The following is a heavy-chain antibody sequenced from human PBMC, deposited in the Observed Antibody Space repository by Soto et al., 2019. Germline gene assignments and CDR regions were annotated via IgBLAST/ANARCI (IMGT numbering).Heavy chain of an antibody. D-gene: IGHD2-15*01. CDR2: IIPIFGTA. CDR1: GGTFISYA. V-gene: IGHV1-69*01. Sequence: QVQLLQSGAEVKKPGASVKVSCKASGGTFISYAISGVRQAPCQGSEWMGWIIPIFGTANYAQKFQVRVTSTADQSTSSAYRDRSSQRSEDTAVYYCARQNAEDLCDLLLWGFDLCGRGTLGTGYS. J-gene: IGHJ2*01. CDR3: ARQNAEDLCDLLLWGFDL.